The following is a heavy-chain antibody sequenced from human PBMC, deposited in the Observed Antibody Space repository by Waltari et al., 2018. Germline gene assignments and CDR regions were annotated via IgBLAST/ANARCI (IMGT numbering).Heavy chain of an antibody. D-gene: IGHD6-6*01. Sequence: QLQLQESGPGLVKPSETLSLTCTVSGGSISSSYYYWGWIRQPPGRGLEWIGSIYYRGSTYHNPSPKSRVTISVDTSKNQFSLKLTSVTAADAAVYYCAGNIAARHDYWGQGTLVTVSS. CDR3: AGNIAARHDY. V-gene: IGHV4-39*01. J-gene: IGHJ4*02. CDR1: GGSISSSYYY. CDR2: IYYRGST.